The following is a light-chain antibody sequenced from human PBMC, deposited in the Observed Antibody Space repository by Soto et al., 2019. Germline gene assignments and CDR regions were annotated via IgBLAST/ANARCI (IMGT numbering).Light chain of an antibody. Sequence: QSVLTQPPSVSGAPGQRVTISWTGSSANIGAGYDVQWYQQLPGTAPKLLIYGNSNRPSGVPDRFSGSKSGTSASLAITGLQAEDEADYYCQSYDSRLSGSVFGGGTKLTVL. CDR1: SANIGAGYD. J-gene: IGLJ2*01. CDR3: QSYDSRLSGSV. CDR2: GNS. V-gene: IGLV1-40*01.